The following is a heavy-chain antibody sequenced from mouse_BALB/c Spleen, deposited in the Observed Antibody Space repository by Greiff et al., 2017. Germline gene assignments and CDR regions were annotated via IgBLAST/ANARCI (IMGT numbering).Heavy chain of an antibody. V-gene: IGHV3-6*02. CDR1: GYSITSGYY. CDR2: ISYDGSN. D-gene: IGHD2-4*01. J-gene: IGHJ1*01. CDR3: ARASDYDWYFDV. Sequence: VQLQQSGPGLVKPSQSLSLTCSVTGYSITSGYYWNWIRQFPGNKLEWMGYISYDGSNNYNPSLKNRISITRDTSKNQFFLKLNSVTTEDTATYYCARASDYDWYFDVWGAGTTVTVSS.